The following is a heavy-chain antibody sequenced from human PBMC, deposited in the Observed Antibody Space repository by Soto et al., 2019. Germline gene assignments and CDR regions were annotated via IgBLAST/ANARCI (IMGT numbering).Heavy chain of an antibody. CDR2: INHSGTT. CDR3: ARGRGFDP. J-gene: IGHJ5*02. V-gene: IGHV4-34*01. CDR1: GGSFSGHY. Sequence: SETLSLTCAVYGGSFSGHYWNWIRQPPGKGLEWIGEINHSGTTNYNASLKSRVTMSLDTSKNELLLKLSSVTAADTAVYYCARGRGFDPWGQGTLVTVSS.